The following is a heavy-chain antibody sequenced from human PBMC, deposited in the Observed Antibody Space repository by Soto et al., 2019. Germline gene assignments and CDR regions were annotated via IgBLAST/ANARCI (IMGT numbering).Heavy chain of an antibody. CDR2: IYYSGST. J-gene: IGHJ4*02. D-gene: IGHD3-16*02. Sequence: QLQLQESGPGLVKPSETLSLTCTVSGGSISSSSYYWGWIRQPPGKGLEWIGSIYYSGSTYYNPSLTSRVTISVDTSKNQFSLKLSSVTAADTAVYYCARHRTSADYIWGSYRSGEFDYWGQGTLVTVSS. CDR1: GGSISSSSYY. CDR3: ARHRTSADYIWGSYRSGEFDY. V-gene: IGHV4-39*01.